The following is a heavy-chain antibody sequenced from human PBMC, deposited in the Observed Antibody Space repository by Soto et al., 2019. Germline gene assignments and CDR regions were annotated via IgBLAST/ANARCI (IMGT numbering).Heavy chain of an antibody. D-gene: IGHD2-15*01. CDR2: IIPIFGTT. V-gene: IGHV1-69*12. J-gene: IGHJ2*01. Sequence: QVQLVQSGAEVKKPGSSVKVSCKASGGTFSSYTISWVRQAPGQGLEWMGGIIPIFGTTNYAQKFQGRVTSPADESTSTAYMELSSLRSEETAMYYCARVVTVVKSFHYWDCDLWGRGTLVTVSS. CDR1: GGTFSSYT. CDR3: ARVVTVVKSFHYWDCDL.